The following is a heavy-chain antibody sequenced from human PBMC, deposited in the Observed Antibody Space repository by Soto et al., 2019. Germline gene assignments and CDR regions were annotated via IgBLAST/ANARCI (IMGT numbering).Heavy chain of an antibody. CDR3: AHTGQVFGVAAEPYYFDY. V-gene: IGHV2-5*02. CDR2: IYWDDDK. J-gene: IGHJ4*02. D-gene: IGHD3-3*01. Sequence: QITLKESGPTLVKPTQTLTLTCTFSGFSLSTSGVGVGWIRQPPGKALEWLALIYWDDDKRYSPSPKSRLTITKDTSKNQVVLTMTNMDPVDTATYYCAHTGQVFGVAAEPYYFDYWGQGTLVTVSS. CDR1: GFSLSTSGVG.